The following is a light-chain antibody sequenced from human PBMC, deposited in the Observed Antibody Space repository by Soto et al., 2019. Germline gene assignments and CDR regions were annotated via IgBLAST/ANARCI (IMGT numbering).Light chain of an antibody. CDR1: QSVTSNY. Sequence: EVVLTQSPGTLSLSPGERATLSCRASQSVTSNYLAWYQQKPGQAPRLIIYGASSRATGIPDRFSGSGSGTDLTLTISILEPDDFAVYCCQQYGVSPVFGPGTKVDIK. CDR2: GAS. J-gene: IGKJ3*01. CDR3: QQYGVSPV. V-gene: IGKV3-20*01.